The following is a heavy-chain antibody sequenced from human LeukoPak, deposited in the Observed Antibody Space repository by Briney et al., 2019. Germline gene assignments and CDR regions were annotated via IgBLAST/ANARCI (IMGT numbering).Heavy chain of an antibody. V-gene: IGHV4-39*01. CDR1: GGSISSSSYY. J-gene: IGHJ4*02. CDR2: IYYSGST. Sequence: SETLSLTCTVSGGSISSSSYYWGWIRQPPGKGREWIGSIYYSGSTYYNPSLKSRVTISVDTSKNQFSLKLSSVTAADTAVYYCARWIVSGFDYWGQGTLVTVSS. CDR3: ARWIVSGFDY. D-gene: IGHD3-16*02.